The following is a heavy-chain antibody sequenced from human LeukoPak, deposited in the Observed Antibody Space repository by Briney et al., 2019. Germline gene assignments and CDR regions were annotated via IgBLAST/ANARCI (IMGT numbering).Heavy chain of an antibody. J-gene: IGHJ4*02. D-gene: IGHD2-15*01. V-gene: IGHV3-30*02. Sequence: GGFLRLSCAASGFTFSSYGMQWVRQAPGKGLEWVAFIPYDGSNKFYADSVKGRFTISRDNSMGTLYLQMNSLRAEDTAVYYCAKESCSGGSCYYVVMATAYDYWGQGTLVTVSS. CDR2: IPYDGSNK. CDR3: AKESCSGGSCYYVVMATAYDY. CDR1: GFTFSSYG.